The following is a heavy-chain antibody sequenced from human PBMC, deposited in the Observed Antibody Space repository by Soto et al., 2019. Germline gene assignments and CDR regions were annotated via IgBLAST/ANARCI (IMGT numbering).Heavy chain of an antibody. CDR1: GGSFSGYY. Sequence: SETLSLTCAVYGGSFSGYYWSWIRQPPGKGLEWIGEINHSGSTNYNPSLKSRVTISVDTSKNQFSLKLSSVTAADTAMYYCARDAGLVRLRANFYYYSGLDVWGQGTTVTVSS. CDR3: ARDAGLVRLRANFYYYSGLDV. D-gene: IGHD4-17*01. CDR2: INHSGST. V-gene: IGHV4-34*01. J-gene: IGHJ6*02.